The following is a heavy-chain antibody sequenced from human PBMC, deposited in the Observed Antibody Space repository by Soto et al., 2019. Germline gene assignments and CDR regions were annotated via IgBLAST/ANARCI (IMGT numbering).Heavy chain of an antibody. CDR1: GFSISSSSYY. CDR3: ARHDDYVWGSYRNYYFDY. CDR2: VYYTGTT. J-gene: IGHJ4*02. V-gene: IGHV4-61*05. Sequence: SETLSLTCPVSGFSISSSSYYWGWLRQPPGKGLEWIGYVYYTGTTYYNPLLKSRVTLSLDKSKNQFSLKMNSVTAADTAVYYCARHDDYVWGSYRNYYFDYWGQGTLVTVSA. D-gene: IGHD3-16*02.